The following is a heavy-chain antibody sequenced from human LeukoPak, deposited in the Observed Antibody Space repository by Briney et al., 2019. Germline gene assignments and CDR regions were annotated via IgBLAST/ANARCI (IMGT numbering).Heavy chain of an antibody. D-gene: IGHD5-24*01. CDR3: ARGRWLQPWGYFDY. Sequence: ASVKVSCKASGGTFSSYAISWVRQAPGQGLEWMGGIIPIFGTANYAQKFQGRVTITTDESTSTAYMELSSPRSEDTAVYYCARGRWLQPWGYFDYWAREPWSPSPQ. J-gene: IGHJ4*02. V-gene: IGHV1-69*05. CDR2: IIPIFGTA. CDR1: GGTFSSYA.